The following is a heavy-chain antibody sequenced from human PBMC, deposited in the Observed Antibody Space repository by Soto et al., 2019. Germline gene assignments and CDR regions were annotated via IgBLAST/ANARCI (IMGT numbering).Heavy chain of an antibody. CDR1: GFTFSSYS. CDR2: ISSSSSTI. J-gene: IGHJ6*03. Sequence: GGSLRLSCAASGFTFSSYSMNWVRQAPGKGLEWVSYISSSSSTIYYADSVKGRFTISRDNAKNSLYLQMNSLRAEDTAVYYCAREAGVVIMDYYYYYYMDVWGKGTTVTVSS. CDR3: AREAGVVIMDYYYYYYMDV. V-gene: IGHV3-48*01. D-gene: IGHD3-3*01.